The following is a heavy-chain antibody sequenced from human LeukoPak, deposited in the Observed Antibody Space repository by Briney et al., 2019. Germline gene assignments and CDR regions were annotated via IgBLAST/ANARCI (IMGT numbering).Heavy chain of an antibody. Sequence: GGSLRLSCAASGFIFNTYALYWVRQAPGKGLEWVSSISSSSYIYSADSVKGRFTISRDNARNSLYLRMNSLRAEDTAVYYCARDPGAYSSSPIDYWGQGTLVTVSS. V-gene: IGHV3-21*01. CDR3: ARDPGAYSSSPIDY. CDR2: ISSSSYI. D-gene: IGHD6-6*01. J-gene: IGHJ4*02. CDR1: GFIFNTYA.